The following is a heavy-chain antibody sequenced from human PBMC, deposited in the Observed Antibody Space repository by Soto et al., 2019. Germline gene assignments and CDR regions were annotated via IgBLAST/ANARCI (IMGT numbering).Heavy chain of an antibody. V-gene: IGHV6-1*01. CDR3: ARGVAGSGFDL. J-gene: IGHJ4*02. CDR1: GDSVSSNTAA. Sequence: PSQTLSFTCAISGDSVSSNTAAWNWIRSSPSRGLEWLGRTYYRSNWRHDYAVSVKSRITVNPDTSKNHFSLQLNSVTPDDTAVYYCARGVAGSGFDLWGQGTLVIVSS. D-gene: IGHD6-19*01. CDR2: TYYRSNWRH.